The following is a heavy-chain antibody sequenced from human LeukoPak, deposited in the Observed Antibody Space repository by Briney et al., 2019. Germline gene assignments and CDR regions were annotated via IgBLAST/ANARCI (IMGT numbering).Heavy chain of an antibody. V-gene: IGHV1-2*02. D-gene: IGHD2/OR15-2a*01. J-gene: IGHJ5*02. CDR2: IKPSSGDT. Sequence: ASVKVSCEASGYTFTGYQIYWLRQAPGQGLEWVGWIKPSSGDTLYEQKFQGRVTMTRDKSISSAYMELSSLRSDDTAVYYCARKSAGFLTAWGQGTLVTVSS. CDR1: GYTFTGYQ. CDR3: ARKSAGFLTA.